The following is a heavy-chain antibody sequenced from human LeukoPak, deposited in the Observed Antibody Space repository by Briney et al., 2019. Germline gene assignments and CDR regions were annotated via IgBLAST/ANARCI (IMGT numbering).Heavy chain of an antibody. Sequence: GASVKVSCKASGGTFSSYAISWVRQAPGQGLEWMGRIIPILGIANYAQKFQGRVTITADKSTGTAYMELSSLRSEDTAVYYCARGDSSGSFNWGEGTLVTVSS. CDR3: ARGDSSGSFN. J-gene: IGHJ4*02. D-gene: IGHD6-19*01. CDR2: IIPILGIA. CDR1: GGTFSSYA. V-gene: IGHV1-69*04.